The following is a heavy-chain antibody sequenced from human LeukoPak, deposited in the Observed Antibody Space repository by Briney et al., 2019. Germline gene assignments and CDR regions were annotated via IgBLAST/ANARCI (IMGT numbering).Heavy chain of an antibody. D-gene: IGHD6-19*01. V-gene: IGHV4-4*07. J-gene: IGHJ4*02. CDR3: AREYSSGWVFDY. Sequence: SETLSLTCTVSGGSISSYYWSWIRQPAGKGLEWIGRIYTSGSTNYNPSLKSRVTMSVDTSKNQFSLKLSSVTSADTAVYYCAREYSSGWVFDYWGQGTLVTVSS. CDR2: IYTSGST. CDR1: GGSISSYY.